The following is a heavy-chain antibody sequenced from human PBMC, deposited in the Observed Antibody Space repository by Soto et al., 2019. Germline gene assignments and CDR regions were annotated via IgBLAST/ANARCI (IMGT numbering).Heavy chain of an antibody. Sequence: GGSLRLSCAASGFTFSSYAMSWVRQAPGKGLEWVSAISGSGGSTYYADSVKGRFTISRDNSKNTLYLQMNSLRAEDTAVYYCAKDRESEDIVVVPAACFDYWGQGTLVTVSS. CDR2: ISGSGGST. J-gene: IGHJ4*02. CDR1: GFTFSSYA. V-gene: IGHV3-23*01. CDR3: AKDRESEDIVVVPAACFDY. D-gene: IGHD2-2*01.